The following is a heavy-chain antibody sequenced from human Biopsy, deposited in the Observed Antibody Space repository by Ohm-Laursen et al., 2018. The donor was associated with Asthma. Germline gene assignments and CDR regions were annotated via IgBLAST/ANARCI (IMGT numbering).Heavy chain of an antibody. V-gene: IGHV1-69*13. D-gene: IGHD2-2*01. CDR1: GGTFNTYV. CDR3: ARKAGSCISRTCYSLDF. CDR2: INSVLGTT. J-gene: IGHJ4*02. Sequence: SVKVSCKSLGGTFNTYVIGWVRQAPGQGLEWMGGINSVLGTTTYPQKFQDRVTITADDSTSTVYMELSSLRSEDTAVYYCARKAGSCISRTCYSLDFWGRGTLVTVSS.